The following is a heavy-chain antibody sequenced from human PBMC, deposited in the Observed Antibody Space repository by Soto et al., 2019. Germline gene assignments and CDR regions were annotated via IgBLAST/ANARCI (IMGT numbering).Heavy chain of an antibody. CDR3: AKDHRVLRFLEWLSY. J-gene: IGHJ4*02. CDR1: GFTFSSYA. CDR2: ISGSGGST. Sequence: EVQLLESGGGLVQPGGSLRHSCAASGFTFSSYAMSWVRQAPGKGLEWVSAISGSGGSTYYADSVKGRFTISRDNSKNTLYLQMNSLRAEDTAVYYCAKDHRVLRFLEWLSYWGQGTLVTVSS. V-gene: IGHV3-23*01. D-gene: IGHD3-3*01.